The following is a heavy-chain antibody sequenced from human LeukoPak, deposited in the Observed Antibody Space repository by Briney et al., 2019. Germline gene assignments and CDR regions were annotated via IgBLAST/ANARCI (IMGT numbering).Heavy chain of an antibody. Sequence: PGGSLRLSCAASGLTFSSYGMSWVRQAPGRGLEWVSAISTTGGTIYYADSVKGRFTISRDNAKNSLYLQMNSLRAEDTAVYYCARAGGSADAFDIWGQGTMVTVSS. CDR2: ISTTGGTI. V-gene: IGHV3-21*04. CDR3: ARAGGSADAFDI. J-gene: IGHJ3*02. CDR1: GLTFSSYG. D-gene: IGHD3-10*01.